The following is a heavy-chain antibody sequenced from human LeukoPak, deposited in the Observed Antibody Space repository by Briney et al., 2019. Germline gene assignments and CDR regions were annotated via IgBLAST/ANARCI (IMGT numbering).Heavy chain of an antibody. CDR2: ISSSSSTI. J-gene: IGHJ3*02. CDR3: ALSSGYSAFDI. V-gene: IGHV3-48*04. Sequence: PGGSLRLSCAASGFTFSSYSMNWVRQAPGRGLEWVSYISSSSSTIYYADSVKGRFTISRDNAKNSLYLQMNSLRAEDTAVYYCALSSGYSAFDIWGQGTMVTVSS. D-gene: IGHD3-22*01. CDR1: GFTFSSYS.